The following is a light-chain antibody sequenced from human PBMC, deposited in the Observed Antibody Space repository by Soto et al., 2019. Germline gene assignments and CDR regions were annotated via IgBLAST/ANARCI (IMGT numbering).Light chain of an antibody. Sequence: DIQMTQSLSSLSASVGDRVSITCRASQTIGSNLNWYQQKPGKAPKVLIYGACTLQTGVPSRFSASGSGTVFTLTISSLQRDDFATYYCQHNVSTPPTFGQGTKVE. CDR1: QTIGSN. CDR2: GAC. CDR3: QHNVSTPPT. V-gene: IGKV1-39*01. J-gene: IGKJ1*01.